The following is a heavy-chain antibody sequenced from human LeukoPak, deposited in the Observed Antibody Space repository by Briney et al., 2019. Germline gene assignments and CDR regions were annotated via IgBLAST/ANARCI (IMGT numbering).Heavy chain of an antibody. V-gene: IGHV4-34*01. J-gene: IGHJ4*02. CDR3: AKDGGYCSSTSCYERNYFDY. Sequence: SETLSLTCAVYGGSFSGYYWSWIRQPPGKGLEWIGEINHSGSTNYNPSLKSRVTISVDTSKNQFSLKLSSVTAADTAVYYCAKDGGYCSSTSCYERNYFDYWGQGTLVTVSS. D-gene: IGHD2-2*01. CDR2: INHSGST. CDR1: GGSFSGYY.